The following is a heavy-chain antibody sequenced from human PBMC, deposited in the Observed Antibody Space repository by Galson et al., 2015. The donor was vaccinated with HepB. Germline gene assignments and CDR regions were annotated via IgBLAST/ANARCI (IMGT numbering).Heavy chain of an antibody. CDR2: IYYSGST. D-gene: IGHD5-18*01. J-gene: IGHJ4*02. Sequence: KGLEWIGYIYYSGSTYYNPSLKSRLTISVDTSKNRFSLKLTSVTAADTAVYYCARAEYTYGRGGYFDSWGQGTLVTVSS. CDR3: ARAEYTYGRGGYFDS. V-gene: IGHV4-31*02.